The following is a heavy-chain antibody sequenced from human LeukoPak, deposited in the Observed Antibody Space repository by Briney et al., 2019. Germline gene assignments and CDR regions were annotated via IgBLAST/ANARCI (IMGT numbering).Heavy chain of an antibody. J-gene: IGHJ4*02. CDR1: GFIFSSHS. CDR3: ARDLVITFGGVARNTDY. D-gene: IGHD3-16*01. V-gene: IGHV3-48*04. Sequence: GGSLRLSCAASGFIFSSHSMNWVRQAPGKGPEWVSFISATSTTIYSADSVKGRFTISRDNAKNSLYLQMNSLRAEDTAVYYCARDLVITFGGVARNTDYWGQGTLVTVSS. CDR2: ISATSTTI.